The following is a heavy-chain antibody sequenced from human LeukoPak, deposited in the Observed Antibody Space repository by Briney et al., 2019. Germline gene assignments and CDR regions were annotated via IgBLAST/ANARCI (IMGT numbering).Heavy chain of an antibody. J-gene: IGHJ4*02. CDR3: ARGGITMPESDY. CDR2: MNPNSGNT. D-gene: IGHD3-10*01. CDR1: GYTFTSYD. Sequence: ASVKVSCKASGYTFTSYDINWVRQATGQGLEWMGWMNPNSGNTGYAQKFQGRVTMTRNTSISTAYMELSSLRSEDTAVYYCARGGITMPESDYWGQGTLVTVSS. V-gene: IGHV1-8*01.